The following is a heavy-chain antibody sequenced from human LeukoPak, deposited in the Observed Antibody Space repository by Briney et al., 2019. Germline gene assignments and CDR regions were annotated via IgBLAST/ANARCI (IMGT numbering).Heavy chain of an antibody. Sequence: GGSLRLSCAASGFTFSSYGMHWVRQAQGKGLEWVAFIRYDGSNKYYADSVKGRFTISRDNSKNTLYLQMNSLRAEDTAVYYCAKDLAARLPFPDYWGQGTLVTVSS. J-gene: IGHJ4*02. D-gene: IGHD6-6*01. CDR2: IRYDGSNK. CDR3: AKDLAARLPFPDY. CDR1: GFTFSSYG. V-gene: IGHV3-30*02.